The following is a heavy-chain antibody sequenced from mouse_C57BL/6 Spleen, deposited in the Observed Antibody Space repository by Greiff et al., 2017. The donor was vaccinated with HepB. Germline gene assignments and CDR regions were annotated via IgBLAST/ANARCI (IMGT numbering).Heavy chain of an antibody. CDR3: ARSRHDYDEGYAMDY. D-gene: IGHD2-4*01. Sequence: QVQLQQPGAELVRPGSSVKLSCKASGYTFTSYWMHWVKQRPIQGLEWIGNIDPSDSETHYNQKFKDKATLTVDKSSSTAYMQLSSLTTEDSAVYYCARSRHDYDEGYAMDYWGQGTSVTVSS. CDR2: IDPSDSET. J-gene: IGHJ4*01. CDR1: GYTFTSYW. V-gene: IGHV1-52*01.